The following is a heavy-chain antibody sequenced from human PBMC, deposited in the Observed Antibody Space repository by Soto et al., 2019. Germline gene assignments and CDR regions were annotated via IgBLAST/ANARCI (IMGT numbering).Heavy chain of an antibody. J-gene: IGHJ4*02. CDR3: ARDPTYRGSHYGSFM. D-gene: IGHD1-26*01. CDR2: ISGYDGRT. Sequence: ASVKVSCKTSGYTFTRYGISWVRQAPGQGLEWMGWISGYDGRTNFAQKVQDRVTMTTDTSTSTVYMELRGLSSDDTAVYYCARDPTYRGSHYGSFMWGQGTLVTVSS. V-gene: IGHV1-18*01. CDR1: GYTFTRYG.